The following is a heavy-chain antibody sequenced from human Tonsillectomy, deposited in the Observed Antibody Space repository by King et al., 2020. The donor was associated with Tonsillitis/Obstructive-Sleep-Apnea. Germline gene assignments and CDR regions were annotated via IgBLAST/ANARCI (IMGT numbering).Heavy chain of an antibody. J-gene: IGHJ4*02. V-gene: IGHV3-30*18. CDR1: GFTFSNYG. CDR2: ISYDGSNK. CDR3: AKESDSGPTGGDFDY. D-gene: IGHD6-19*01. Sequence: VQLVESGGGVVQPGRSLRLSCAASGFTFSNYGMHWVRQAPGKGLEWGAVISYDGSNKYFADSVKGRFTISRDNSKNTLFLQMNSLRAEDSAVYYCAKESDSGPTGGDFDYWGQGTLVTVPS.